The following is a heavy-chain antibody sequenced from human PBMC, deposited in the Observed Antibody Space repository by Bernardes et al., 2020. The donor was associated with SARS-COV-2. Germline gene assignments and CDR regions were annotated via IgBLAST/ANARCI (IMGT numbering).Heavy chain of an antibody. CDR2: INHSGST. J-gene: IGHJ4*02. CDR1: GVSLNNNW. D-gene: IGHD1-1*01. Sequence: SETLSLTCAVSGVSLNNNWWSWIRQPPGKGLEWIGEINHSGSTRYNPSLKSRVTMSVDTSTNQFSLKLTSVAAADTAVYYCASFGLRAPGTGFDYWGQGTLVTVSS. V-gene: IGHV4-34*01. CDR3: ASFGLRAPGTGFDY.